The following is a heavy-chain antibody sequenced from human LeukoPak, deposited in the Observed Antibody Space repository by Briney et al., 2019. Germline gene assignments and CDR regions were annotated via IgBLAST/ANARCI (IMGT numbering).Heavy chain of an antibody. J-gene: IGHJ6*02. CDR3: ARSEFDYYYYYGMDV. V-gene: IGHV3-30-3*01. D-gene: IGHD3-10*01. Sequence: GGSLRLSCVASGFTFSSYAMHWVRQAPGKGLEWVAVISYDGSNKYYADSVKGRFTISRDNSKNTLYLQMNSLRAEDTAVYYCARSEFDYYYYYGMDVWGQGTTVTVSS. CDR2: ISYDGSNK. CDR1: GFTFSSYA.